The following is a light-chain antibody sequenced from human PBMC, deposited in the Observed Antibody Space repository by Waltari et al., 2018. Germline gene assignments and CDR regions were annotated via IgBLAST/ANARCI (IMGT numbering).Light chain of an antibody. J-gene: IGKJ1*01. CDR3: QQSYKLPPT. V-gene: IGKV1-39*01. Sequence: DILMTQSPSSLSASVGDRITITCRAVQSISIFLNWYHQKPGKAPKLLISDASTLQSGVPSRFSGSGSGTDFTLTIISLQPDDFGNYYCQQSYKLPPTFGLGTKVEI. CDR1: QSISIF. CDR2: DAS.